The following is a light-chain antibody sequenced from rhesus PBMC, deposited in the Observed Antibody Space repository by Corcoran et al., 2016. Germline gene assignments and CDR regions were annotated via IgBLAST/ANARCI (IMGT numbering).Light chain of an antibody. CDR3: QQHNSYPLT. CDR2: KAS. J-gene: IGKJ4*01. Sequence: DIQMTQSPSSLSASVGDTVTITCRSSQGISSYLAWYQLKPGKVPKLLIYKASTLQSGVPSRFSGSGSRTDFTLTLPSLQPEDFATYYSQQHNSYPLTFGGGTKVETK. V-gene: IGKV1-25*01. CDR1: QGISSY.